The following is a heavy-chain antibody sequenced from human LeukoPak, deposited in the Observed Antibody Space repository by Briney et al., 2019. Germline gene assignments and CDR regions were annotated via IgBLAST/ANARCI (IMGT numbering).Heavy chain of an antibody. CDR1: GYTFTSYG. CDR2: ISAYNGNT. Sequence: ASVKVSCKASGYTFTSYGISWVRQAPGQGLEWMGWISAYNGNTNYAQKLQGRVTMTTDTSTSTAYMELRSLRSEDTAVYYCAASFRDYYDSSGLRDWGQGTLVTVSS. V-gene: IGHV1-18*01. J-gene: IGHJ4*02. CDR3: AASFRDYYDSSGLRD. D-gene: IGHD3-22*01.